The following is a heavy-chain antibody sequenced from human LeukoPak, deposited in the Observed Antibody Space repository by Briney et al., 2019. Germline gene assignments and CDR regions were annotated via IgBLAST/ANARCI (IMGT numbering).Heavy chain of an antibody. CDR3: AKSPQYYYDSSGFYPL. CDR1: GFTFSSYA. Sequence: SGGSLRLSCAASGFTFSSYAMSWVRQAPGKGLEWVSGISGSGGSTSYADSVKGRFTISRDNSKNTLYLQMNSLRAEDTAVDYCAKSPQYYYDSSGFYPLWGQGPLVPVSS. D-gene: IGHD3-22*01. V-gene: IGHV3-23*01. CDR2: ISGSGGST. J-gene: IGHJ1*01.